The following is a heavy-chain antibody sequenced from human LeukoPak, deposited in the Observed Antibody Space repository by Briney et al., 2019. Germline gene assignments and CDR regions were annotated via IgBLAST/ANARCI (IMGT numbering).Heavy chain of an antibody. V-gene: IGHV7-4-1*02. D-gene: IGHD3-16*02. CDR2: INTNTGNP. CDR3: ARAYQPLGGLSFPDS. Sequence: GASVKVSCKASGYTFTSYDINWVRQATGQGLEWMGWINTNTGNPAYAQGFTGRFVFSLDTSVSTAYLQISSLKAEDTAVYYCARAYQPLGGLSFPDSWGQGTLVTVSS. J-gene: IGHJ5*01. CDR1: GYTFTSYD.